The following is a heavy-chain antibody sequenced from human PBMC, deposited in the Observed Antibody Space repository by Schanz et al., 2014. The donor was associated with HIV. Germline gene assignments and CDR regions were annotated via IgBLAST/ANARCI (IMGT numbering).Heavy chain of an antibody. CDR3: AKPEYDSSGNSQSHFDY. V-gene: IGHV3-23*04. CDR2: ITESGGRT. Sequence: VQLVESGGGVVQPGRSLRLSCAVSGFTFDNYAMTWVRQAPGKGLEWVSSITESGGRTYSADSVNGRFTISRDNSKNTLYLQMTALRTDDTAVYYCAKPEYDSSGNSQSHFDYWGPGTLVTVSS. CDR1: GFTFDNYA. D-gene: IGHD3-22*01. J-gene: IGHJ4*02.